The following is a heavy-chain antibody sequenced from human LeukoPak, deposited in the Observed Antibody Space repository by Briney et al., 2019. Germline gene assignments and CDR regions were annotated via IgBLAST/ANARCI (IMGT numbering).Heavy chain of an antibody. CDR3: TKDSHSSGWYLFDP. CDR1: GFTFDDYA. V-gene: IGHV3-43*02. Sequence: GGSLRLSCAASGFTFDDYAMHWVRQAPGKGLEWVSLISGDGGSTYYADSVKGRFTISRDNSKNSLYLQMNSLRTEDTALYYCTKDSHSSGWYLFDPWGQGTLVTVSS. D-gene: IGHD6-19*01. J-gene: IGHJ5*02. CDR2: ISGDGGST.